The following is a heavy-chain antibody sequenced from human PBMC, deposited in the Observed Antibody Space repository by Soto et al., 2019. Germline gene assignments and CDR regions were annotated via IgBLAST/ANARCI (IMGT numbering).Heavy chain of an antibody. CDR1: GFTVSSTY. CDR3: ARDRIEAAGTPRFNYYYGMDV. Sequence: GGSLRLSCAASGFTVSSTYMTWVRQAPGKGLEWVSVIYGGLTTSYANSVKGRFTISRDNSKNTVFLQMNSLRGEDTAVYYCARDRIEAAGTPRFNYYYGMDVWGQGTTVTVSS. CDR2: IYGGLTT. J-gene: IGHJ6*02. V-gene: IGHV3-53*01. D-gene: IGHD6-13*01.